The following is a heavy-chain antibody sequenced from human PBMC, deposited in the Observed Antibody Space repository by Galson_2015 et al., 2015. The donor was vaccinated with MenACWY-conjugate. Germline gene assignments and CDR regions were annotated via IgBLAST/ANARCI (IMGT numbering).Heavy chain of an antibody. D-gene: IGHD3-10*01. CDR2: TNTYTGDP. CDR1: GYRFTDFG. J-gene: IGHJ4*02. V-gene: IGHV7-4-1*02. Sequence: SVKASCKASGYRFTDFGLNWVRQAPGQGLEWIGRTNTYTGDPTFAPDFTGRFVFSLDNSVSTTYLQISGLEAEDTAIYYCARELFYGSGDLKYWGQGTLVTVSS. CDR3: ARELFYGSGDLKY.